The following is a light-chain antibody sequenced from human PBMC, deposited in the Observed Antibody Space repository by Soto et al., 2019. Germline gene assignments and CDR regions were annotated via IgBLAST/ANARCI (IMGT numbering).Light chain of an antibody. CDR1: SGHSNYA. J-gene: IGLJ2*01. CDR2: LNSDGSH. Sequence: QPVLTQSPSASASLGASVKLTCTLSSGHSNYAIAWHQQQPEKGPRFLMKLNSDGSHSKGDGIPDRFSGSSSGAERYLTISPPQSGDGADYYCQTWVTGIHIFGGGTKLPVL. CDR3: QTWVTGIHI. V-gene: IGLV4-69*01.